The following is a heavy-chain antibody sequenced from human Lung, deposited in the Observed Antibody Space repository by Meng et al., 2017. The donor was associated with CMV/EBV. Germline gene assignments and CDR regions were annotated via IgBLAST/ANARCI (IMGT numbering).Heavy chain of an antibody. V-gene: IGHV3-48*03. CDR3: ARIYDFWSGSKGSAFDI. CDR1: GFTFSSYE. CDR2: ISSSGSTI. D-gene: IGHD3-3*01. Sequence: GGSXRLXXAASGFTFSSYEMNWVRQAPGKGLEWVSYISSSGSTIYYADSVKGRFTISRDNAKNSLYLQMNSLRAEDTALYYCARIYDFWSGSKGSAFDIWGQGTMVXVSS. J-gene: IGHJ3*02.